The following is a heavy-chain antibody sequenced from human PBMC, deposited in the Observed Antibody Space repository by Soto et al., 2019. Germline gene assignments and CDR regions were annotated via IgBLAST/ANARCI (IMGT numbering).Heavy chain of an antibody. J-gene: IGHJ6*02. CDR3: AKYSSSWYNYYYYGMDV. Sequence: PGGSLRLSCAASGFTFSSYGMHWVRQAPGKGLEWVAVISYDGSNKYYADSVKGRFTISRDNSKNTLYLQMNSLRAEDTAVYYCAKYSSSWYNYYYYGMDVWGQGTTVTVSS. CDR2: ISYDGSNK. V-gene: IGHV3-30*18. CDR1: GFTFSSYG. D-gene: IGHD6-13*01.